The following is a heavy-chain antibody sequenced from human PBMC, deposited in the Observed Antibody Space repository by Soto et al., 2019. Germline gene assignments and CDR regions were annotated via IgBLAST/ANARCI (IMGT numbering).Heavy chain of an antibody. CDR2: IYYSGNT. Sequence: SETLSLTCTVSGGSISSYYWSWIRQPPGKGLEWIGYIYYSGNTYYNPSLKSRVTILVDTSKNQFSLKVSSVTAADTAVYYCARVPDRWGQGTLVTVSS. CDR1: GGSISSYY. CDR3: ARVPDR. D-gene: IGHD2-2*01. V-gene: IGHV4-59*06. J-gene: IGHJ5*02.